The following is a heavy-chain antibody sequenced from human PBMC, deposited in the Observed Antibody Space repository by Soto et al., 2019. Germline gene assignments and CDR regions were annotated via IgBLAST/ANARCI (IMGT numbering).Heavy chain of an antibody. CDR3: ARVGLAAAGAPDY. Sequence: SETLSLTCAVYGGSFSGYYWSWIRQPPGKGLEWIGEINHSGSTNYNPSLKSRVTISVDTSKNQFSLKLSSVTAADTAVHYCARVGLAAAGAPDYWGQGTLVTVSS. CDR2: INHSGST. V-gene: IGHV4-34*01. D-gene: IGHD6-13*01. J-gene: IGHJ4*02. CDR1: GGSFSGYY.